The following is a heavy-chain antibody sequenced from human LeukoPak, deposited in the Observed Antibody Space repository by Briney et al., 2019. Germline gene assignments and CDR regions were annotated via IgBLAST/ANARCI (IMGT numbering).Heavy chain of an antibody. CDR3: ARERLDDSSGYNLDY. J-gene: IGHJ4*02. CDR2: FYHSGST. Sequence: SETLSLTCTVSGYSISSGYYWGWIRQPPGKGLEWIGSFYHSGSTYYNPSLKSRVTISVDTSKNQFSLKLSSVTAADTAVYYCARERLDDSSGYNLDYWGQGTLVTVSS. D-gene: IGHD3-22*01. CDR1: GYSISSGYY. V-gene: IGHV4-38-2*02.